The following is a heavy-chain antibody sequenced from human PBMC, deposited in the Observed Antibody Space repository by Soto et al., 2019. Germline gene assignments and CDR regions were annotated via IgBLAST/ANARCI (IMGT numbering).Heavy chain of an antibody. Sequence: ASVKVSCEASGYSYTSYGISWVRQAPEQGLEWMGWISAYNGNTNYAQKLQGRVTMTTDTSTSTAYMELRSLRSDDTAVYYCARDRIGYCSSTSCYPRYNWFDPWGQGTLVTVSS. V-gene: IGHV1-18*01. CDR2: ISAYNGNT. CDR3: ARDRIGYCSSTSCYPRYNWFDP. CDR1: GYSYTSYG. D-gene: IGHD2-2*01. J-gene: IGHJ5*02.